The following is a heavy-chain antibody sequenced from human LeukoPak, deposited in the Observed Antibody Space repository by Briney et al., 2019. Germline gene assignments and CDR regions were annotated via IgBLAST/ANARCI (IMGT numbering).Heavy chain of an antibody. CDR3: ARHVVPYSSGLTGFDY. J-gene: IGHJ4*02. Sequence: GESLKISCKGSGYSFTNYWIGWVRQMPGKGLEWMGIIYPGDSDTRYSPSFQGQVTISADKSITTAYLQWSSLKASDTAMYYCARHVVPYSSGLTGFDYWGRGTLVTVSS. D-gene: IGHD6-19*01. CDR2: IYPGDSDT. CDR1: GYSFTNYW. V-gene: IGHV5-51*01.